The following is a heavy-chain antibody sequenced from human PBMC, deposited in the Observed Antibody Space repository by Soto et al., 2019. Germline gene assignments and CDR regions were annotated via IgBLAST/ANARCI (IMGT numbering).Heavy chain of an antibody. Sequence: GGSLRHCCAGSGFTFSSYGMHWVRQAPGKGLEWVAVIWYDGSNKYYADSVKGRFTISRDNSKNTLYLQMNSLRAEDTAVYYCARDYEISFSCRCGYYHY. CDR3: ARDYEISFSCRCGYYHY. CDR2: IWYDGSNK. D-gene: IGHD2-15*01. CDR1: GFTFSSYG. J-gene: IGHJ6*01. V-gene: IGHV3-33*01.